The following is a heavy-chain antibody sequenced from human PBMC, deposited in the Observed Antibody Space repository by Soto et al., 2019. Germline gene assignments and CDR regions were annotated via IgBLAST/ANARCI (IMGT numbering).Heavy chain of an antibody. D-gene: IGHD3-16*01. CDR1: GFTFSNYD. Sequence: EVQLLESVGGLVQPGGSLRLSVAASGFTFSNYDMTWVRQAPGKGLEWVSTITKSGATTYYADSVRGRFTISRDNSKSTLYLQMNSLRAEDTALYYCAKNQWGNAFDIWGQGTMLTVSS. J-gene: IGHJ3*02. CDR2: ITKSGATT. V-gene: IGHV3-23*01. CDR3: AKNQWGNAFDI.